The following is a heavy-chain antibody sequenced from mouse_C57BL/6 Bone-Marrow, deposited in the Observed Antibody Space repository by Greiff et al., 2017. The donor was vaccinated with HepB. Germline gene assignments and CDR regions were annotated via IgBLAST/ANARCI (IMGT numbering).Heavy chain of an antibody. CDR1: GYSFTGYY. Sequence: LQQSGPELVKPGASVKISCKASGYSFTGYYMNWVKQSPEKSLEWIGEINPSTGGTTYNQKFKAKATLTVDKSSSTAYMQLKSLTSEDSAVYYCARGWLLRDYWGQGTTLTVSS. CDR3: ARGWLLRDY. V-gene: IGHV1-42*01. CDR2: INPSTGGT. D-gene: IGHD2-3*01. J-gene: IGHJ2*01.